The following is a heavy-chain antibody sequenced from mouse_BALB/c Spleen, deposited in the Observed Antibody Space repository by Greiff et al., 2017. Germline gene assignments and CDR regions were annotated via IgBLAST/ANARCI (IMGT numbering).Heavy chain of an antibody. CDR3: ARQLGLPMDY. J-gene: IGHJ4*01. V-gene: IGHV1S126*01. D-gene: IGHD3-1*01. Sequence: VKLMESGPQLVRPGASVKISCKASGYSFTSYWMHWVKQRPGQGLEWIGMIDPSDSETRLNQKFKDKATLTVDKSSSTAYMQLSSPTSEDSAVYYCARQLGLPMDYWGQGTSVTVSS. CDR1: GYSFTSYW. CDR2: IDPSDSET.